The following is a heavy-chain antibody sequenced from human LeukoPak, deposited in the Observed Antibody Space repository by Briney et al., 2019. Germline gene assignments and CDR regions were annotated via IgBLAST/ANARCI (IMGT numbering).Heavy chain of an antibody. Sequence: ASVKVSCKASGYTFTTSGINWVRQAPGQGLEWMGCINVYNGNTNYAQKFQGRITMTRDTSTSTAYMELRSLKSDDTAVYYCARDAGTWYYYYGMDVWGQGTTVTVSS. V-gene: IGHV1-18*01. CDR1: GYTFTTSG. CDR3: ARDAGTWYYYYGMDV. D-gene: IGHD6-13*01. CDR2: INVYNGNT. J-gene: IGHJ6*02.